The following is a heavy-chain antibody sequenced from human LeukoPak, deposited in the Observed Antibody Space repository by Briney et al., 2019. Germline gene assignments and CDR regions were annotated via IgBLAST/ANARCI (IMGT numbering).Heavy chain of an antibody. CDR2: IYYSGST. CDR1: GGSISSSSYY. CDR3: ARFRPITIFGVAHPGYFDY. Sequence: SETLSLTCTVSGGSISSSSYYWGWPRQPRGRGREWFGSIYYSGSTYYNPSLKSRVTISVDTSKNQFSLKLSSVTAADTAVYYCARFRPITIFGVAHPGYFDYWGQGTLVTVSS. D-gene: IGHD3-3*01. J-gene: IGHJ4*02. V-gene: IGHV4-39*01.